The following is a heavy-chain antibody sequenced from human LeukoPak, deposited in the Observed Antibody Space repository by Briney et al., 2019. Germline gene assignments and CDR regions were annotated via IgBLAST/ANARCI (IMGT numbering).Heavy chain of an antibody. J-gene: IGHJ4*02. D-gene: IGHD3-9*01. CDR2: INPNSGGT. CDR3: ARGIDYDILTGYPY. V-gene: IGHV1-2*02. CDR1: GYTFTGYY. Sequence: ASVKVSCKASGYTFTGYYIHWVRQAPGQGLEWMGWINPNSGGTNYAQKFQGRVTMSRDTSISTAYMELSRLRSDDTAVYYCARGIDYDILTGYPYWGQGTLVTVSS.